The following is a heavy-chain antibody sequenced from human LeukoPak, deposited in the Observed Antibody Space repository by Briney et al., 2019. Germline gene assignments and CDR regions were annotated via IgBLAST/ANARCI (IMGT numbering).Heavy chain of an antibody. CDR2: IYYSGST. V-gene: IGHV4-30-4*01. J-gene: IGHJ4*02. D-gene: IGHD6-13*01. CDR3: ARVGATSSSWYYFDY. Sequence: SQTLSLTCTVSGGSISSGDYYWGWIRQPPGKGLEWIGYIYYSGSTYYNPSLKSRVTISVDTSKNQFSLKLSSVTAADTAVYYCARVGATSSSWYYFDYWGQGTLVTVSS. CDR1: GGSISSGDYY.